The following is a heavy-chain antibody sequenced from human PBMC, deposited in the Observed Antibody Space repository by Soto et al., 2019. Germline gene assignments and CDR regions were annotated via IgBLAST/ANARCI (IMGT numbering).Heavy chain of an antibody. CDR3: ARDPYYDRSDREGMDV. V-gene: IGHV1-2*02. CDR2: INPNSGGT. J-gene: IGHJ6*01. D-gene: IGHD3-22*01. CDR1: GYTFTGYY. Sequence: VASVKVSCKASGYTFTGYYMHWVRQGAGQGLEWMGWINPNSGGTNYAQKFQGRVTMTRDTSISTAYMELSSLRSDDTSVYYCARDPYYDRSDREGMDVWGQGITXTVSS.